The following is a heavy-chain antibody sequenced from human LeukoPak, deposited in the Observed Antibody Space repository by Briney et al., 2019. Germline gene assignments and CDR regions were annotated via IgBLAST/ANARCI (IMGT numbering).Heavy chain of an antibody. CDR3: ARDLPDYGDYLGAFDI. J-gene: IGHJ3*02. CDR1: GFTFSSYA. CDR2: ISSSGSTI. Sequence: GGSLRLSCAASGFTFSSYALSWVRQAPGKGLEWVSYISSSGSTIYYADSVKGRFTISRDNAKNSLYLQMNSLRAEDTAVYYCARDLPDYGDYLGAFDIWGQGTMVTVSS. D-gene: IGHD4-17*01. V-gene: IGHV3-48*04.